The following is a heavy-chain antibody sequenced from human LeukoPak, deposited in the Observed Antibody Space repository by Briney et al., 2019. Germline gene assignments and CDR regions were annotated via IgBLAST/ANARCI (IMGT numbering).Heavy chain of an antibody. J-gene: IGHJ4*02. V-gene: IGHV3-23*01. CDR3: AKVRSGSANWALRIFDN. Sequence: GGSLRLSCAVSGFAFGSEAMSWVRQSPARGLEWVASISPGGGTTYYADYVKGRFTISRDNSNNTLYVHMNSLRAEDTAVYYCAKVRSGSANWALRIFDNWGQGTLVTVS. CDR2: ISPGGGTT. D-gene: IGHD1-1*01. CDR1: GFAFGSEA.